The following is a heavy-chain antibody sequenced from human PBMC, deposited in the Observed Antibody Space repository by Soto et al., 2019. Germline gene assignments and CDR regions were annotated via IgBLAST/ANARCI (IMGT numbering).Heavy chain of an antibody. CDR2: ISSSSSTI. Sequence: GGSLRLSCAASGFTFSSYSMNWVRQAPGKGLEWVSYISSSSSTIYYADSVKGRFTISRDNAKNSLYLQMNSLRAEDTAVYYCASRDFWSGPDAFDIWGQGTMVTVSS. CDR3: ASRDFWSGPDAFDI. J-gene: IGHJ3*02. D-gene: IGHD3-3*01. V-gene: IGHV3-48*01. CDR1: GFTFSSYS.